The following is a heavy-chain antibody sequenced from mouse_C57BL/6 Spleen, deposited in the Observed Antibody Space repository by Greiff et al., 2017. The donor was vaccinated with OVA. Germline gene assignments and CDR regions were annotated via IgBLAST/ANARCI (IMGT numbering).Heavy chain of an antibody. V-gene: IGHV1-5*01. CDR3: TKVVGYFDY. CDR1: GYTFTSYW. CDR2: IYPGNSDT. J-gene: IGHJ2*01. Sequence: EVQLQQSGTVLARPGASVKMSCKTSGYTFTSYWLHWVKQRPGQGLDWIGAIYPGNSDTSYNQKFKGTANLTAVTSASPAYMELSSLTNEDSAVYYCTKVVGYFDYWGKGTTLTVSS. D-gene: IGHD1-1*01.